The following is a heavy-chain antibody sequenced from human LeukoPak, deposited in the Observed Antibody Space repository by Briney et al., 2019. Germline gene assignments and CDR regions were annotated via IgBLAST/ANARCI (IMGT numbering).Heavy chain of an antibody. CDR3: ARDGYSSGWYPYYYYYMDV. CDR2: IGSTSAYI. Sequence: GGSLRLSCVASGFTFSDYYMNWVRQAPGKGLQWVSSIGSTSAYINYADSVKGRFTISRDNAKNSLYLQMNSLRAEDTAVYYCARDGYSSGWYPYYYYYMDVWGKGTTVTVSS. V-gene: IGHV3-21*01. CDR1: GFTFSDYY. D-gene: IGHD6-19*01. J-gene: IGHJ6*03.